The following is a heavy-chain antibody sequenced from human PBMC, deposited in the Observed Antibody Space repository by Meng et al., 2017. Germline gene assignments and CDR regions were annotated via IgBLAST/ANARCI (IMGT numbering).Heavy chain of an antibody. D-gene: IGHD6-13*01. J-gene: IGHJ4*02. CDR2: IYSGGST. V-gene: IGHV3-53*01. Sequence: GGSLRLSCAASGFTVSSNYMSWVRQAPGKGLEWVSVIYSGGSTYYTDSVKGRFTISRDNSKNTLYLQMNSLRAEDTAVYYCARGGYSSSWYIGDYWGQGTLVTVSS. CDR3: ARGGYSSSWYIGDY. CDR1: GFTVSSNY.